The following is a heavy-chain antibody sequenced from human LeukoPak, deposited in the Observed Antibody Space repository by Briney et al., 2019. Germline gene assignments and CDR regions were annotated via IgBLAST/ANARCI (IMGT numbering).Heavy chain of an antibody. V-gene: IGHV3-33*08. Sequence: GGSLRLSCAASGFTFSSYAMSWVRQAPGKGLEWVAVIFDDGSREDFADSVKGRFTISRDNSKKTVVLQMNSLRGEDTAVYYCARDFKSGYVDSWGQGTLVTVSS. J-gene: IGHJ4*02. CDR3: ARDFKSGYVDS. CDR2: IFDDGSRE. D-gene: IGHD3-3*01. CDR1: GFTFSSYA.